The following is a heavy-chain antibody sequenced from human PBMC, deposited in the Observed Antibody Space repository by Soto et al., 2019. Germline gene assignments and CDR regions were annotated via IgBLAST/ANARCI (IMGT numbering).Heavy chain of an antibody. CDR2: INHSGST. V-gene: IGHV4-34*01. Sequence: PSETLSLTCAVYGGSFSGYYWSWIRQPPGKGLEWIGEINHSGSTNYNPSLKSRVTISVDTSKNQFSLKLSSVTAADTAVYYCASSINQWLPRHSFDPWGQGTLVTVSS. CDR1: GGSFSGYY. CDR3: ASSINQWLPRHSFDP. J-gene: IGHJ5*02. D-gene: IGHD6-19*01.